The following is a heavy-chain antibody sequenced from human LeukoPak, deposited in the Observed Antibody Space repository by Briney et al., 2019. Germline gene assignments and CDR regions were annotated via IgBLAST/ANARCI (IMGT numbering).Heavy chain of an antibody. CDR3: ASLGN. V-gene: IGHV3-7*01. D-gene: IGHD1-1*01. Sequence: QPGGSLRLSCAASGFPFSDYWMNWVRQAPGKGLEWVANIKQDGSEKFYVDSVKGRFTISRDNAKNSLFLQMNSLRADDTAVYYCASLGNWGQGTLVTASS. CDR2: IKQDGSEK. J-gene: IGHJ4*02. CDR1: GFPFSDYW.